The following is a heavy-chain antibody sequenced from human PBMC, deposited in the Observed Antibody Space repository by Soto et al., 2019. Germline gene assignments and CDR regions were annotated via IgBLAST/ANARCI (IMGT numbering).Heavy chain of an antibody. Sequence: GGSLRLSCAASGFTFSSYAMSWVRQAPGKGLEWVSAISGSGGSTYYADSVKGRFTISRNNSKNTLYLQMNSLGAEDTAVYYCAKDSDTLWFGELSVTADHGHYFDYWGQGTLVTVSS. D-gene: IGHD3-10*01. CDR2: ISGSGGST. CDR3: AKDSDTLWFGELSVTADHGHYFDY. CDR1: GFTFSSYA. V-gene: IGHV3-23*01. J-gene: IGHJ4*02.